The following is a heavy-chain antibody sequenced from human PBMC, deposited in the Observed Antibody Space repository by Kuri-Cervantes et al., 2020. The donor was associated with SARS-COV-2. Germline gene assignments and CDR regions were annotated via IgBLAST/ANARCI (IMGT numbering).Heavy chain of an antibody. CDR1: GGSFSGYY. CDR2: INHSGST. Sequence: SETLSLTCAVYGGSFSGYYWSWIRQPPGKGLEWIGEINHSGSTNYNPSLKSRVTISVDTSKNQFSLKLSSVTAADTAVYYCARGGRGWLQFLLYWGQGTLVTVSS. J-gene: IGHJ4*02. CDR3: ARGGRGWLQFLLY. D-gene: IGHD5-24*01. V-gene: IGHV4-34*01.